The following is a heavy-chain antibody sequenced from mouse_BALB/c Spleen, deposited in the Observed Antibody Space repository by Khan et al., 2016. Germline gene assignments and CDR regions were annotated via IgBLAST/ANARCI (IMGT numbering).Heavy chain of an antibody. V-gene: IGHV3-2*02. CDR2: ISYSGNT. D-gene: IGHD2-10*02. J-gene: IGHJ2*01. CDR1: GYSITTDYA. Sequence: EVQLVESGPGLVKPSQSLSLTCTVTGYSITTDYAGNWIRQFPGNKLEWMGYISYSGNTKYNPSLKSRISITRDTSKNQFFLQLKSVTTEDTAGYYCARVYGGDFDYWGQGTTLTVSS. CDR3: ARVYGGDFDY.